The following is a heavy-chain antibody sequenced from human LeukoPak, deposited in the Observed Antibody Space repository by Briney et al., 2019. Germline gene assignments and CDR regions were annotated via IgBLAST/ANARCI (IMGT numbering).Heavy chain of an antibody. D-gene: IGHD4/OR15-4a*01. J-gene: IGHJ6*02. V-gene: IGHV3-23*01. Sequence: RGSLRLSCAASGFTFSNYAMSWVRQAPGKGLEWVSGISNSVSSTYYADSVKGRFTISRDNPTNTLYLQVNSLRADDTAVYYCVKQGTNYSPYGMDVWGQGTTVTVAS. CDR3: VKQGTNYSPYGMDV. CDR1: GFTFSNYA. CDR2: ISNSVSST.